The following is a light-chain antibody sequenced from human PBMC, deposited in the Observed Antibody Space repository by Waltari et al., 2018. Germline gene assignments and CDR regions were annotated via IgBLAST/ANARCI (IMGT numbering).Light chain of an antibody. J-gene: IGKJ3*01. CDR1: QSISTH. V-gene: IGKV1-39*01. Sequence: DIQMTQSPSSLSASVGDRVSITCRASQSISTHFKWYQQKPGKAPKLLIYAASNLQSGVPSRFSGRGSETDFTLTISSLQPEDFAVYYCQQSYNTPRTFGPGTKVDIK. CDR2: AAS. CDR3: QQSYNTPRT.